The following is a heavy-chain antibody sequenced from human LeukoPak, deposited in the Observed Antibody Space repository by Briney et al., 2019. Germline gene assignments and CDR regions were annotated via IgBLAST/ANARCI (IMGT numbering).Heavy chain of an antibody. CDR2: IIPIFGTA. J-gene: IGHJ3*02. CDR3: ARGGHRGVIIQDAFDI. V-gene: IGHV1-69*13. D-gene: IGHD3-10*01. Sequence: SVKVSCKASGYTFTNYGISWVRQAPGQGLEWMGGIIPIFGTANYAQKFQGRVTITADESTSTAYMELSSLRSEDTAVYYCARGGHRGVIIQDAFDIWGQGTMVTVSS. CDR1: GYTFTNYG.